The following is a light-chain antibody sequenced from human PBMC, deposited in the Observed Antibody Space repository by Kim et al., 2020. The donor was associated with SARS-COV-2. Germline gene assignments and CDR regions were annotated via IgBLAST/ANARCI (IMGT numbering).Light chain of an antibody. Sequence: DIQMTQSPSSLSASVGDRVTITCRASQSISSYLNWYQRKPGKAPKLLIYAASSLQSGVPSRFSGSGSGTDFTLTISSLQPEDFVTYYCQQSYSTPPTFGQGTRLEIK. V-gene: IGKV1-39*01. CDR2: AAS. CDR3: QQSYSTPPT. CDR1: QSISSY. J-gene: IGKJ5*01.